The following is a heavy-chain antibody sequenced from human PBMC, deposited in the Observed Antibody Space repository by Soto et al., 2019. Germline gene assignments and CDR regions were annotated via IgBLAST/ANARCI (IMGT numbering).Heavy chain of an antibody. V-gene: IGHV3-30*03. Sequence: GGSLRLSCVASGFSFSNHGMHWVRQAPGKGLEWVAVISYDGSNKDYVESVKGRFTISRDNSKNTLYLQISSLRVEDTAVFYCARNSRATVAGAPDYWGQGTLVTVSS. CDR2: ISYDGSNK. D-gene: IGHD6-19*01. CDR3: ARNSRATVAGAPDY. CDR1: GFSFSNHG. J-gene: IGHJ4*02.